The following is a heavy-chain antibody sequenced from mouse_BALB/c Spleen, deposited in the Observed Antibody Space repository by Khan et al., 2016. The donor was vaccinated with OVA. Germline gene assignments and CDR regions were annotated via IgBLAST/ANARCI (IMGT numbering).Heavy chain of an antibody. V-gene: IGHV3-2*02. CDR2: ISYSGST. CDR1: GYSITSDYA. Sequence: EVQLQESGPGLVKPSQSLSLTCTVTGYSITSDYAWNWIRQFPGNKLEWMGYISYSGSTSYNPSLKSRISITRDTSKNQFFLQLNSVSTKNTATYYCARWGNSYINYWGQGTTLTVSS. J-gene: IGHJ2*01. CDR3: ARWGNSYINY.